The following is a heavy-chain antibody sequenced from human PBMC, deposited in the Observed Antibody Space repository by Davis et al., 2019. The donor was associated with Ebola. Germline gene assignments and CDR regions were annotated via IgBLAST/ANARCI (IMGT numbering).Heavy chain of an antibody. J-gene: IGHJ4*02. Sequence: ASVKVSCKASGGTFSSYAINWVRQAPGQGLEWMGIINPSGGSTSYAQKFQGRVTMTRNTSISTAYMELSSLRSEDTAVYYCARAISYYYDSSGRYDYWGQGTLVTVSS. V-gene: IGHV1-46*01. CDR3: ARAISYYYDSSGRYDY. D-gene: IGHD3-22*01. CDR1: GGTFSSYA. CDR2: INPSGGST.